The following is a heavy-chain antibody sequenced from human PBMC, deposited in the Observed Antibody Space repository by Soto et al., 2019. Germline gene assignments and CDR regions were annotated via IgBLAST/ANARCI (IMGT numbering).Heavy chain of an antibody. Sequence: SVKASCKASGGTLANFIMNWVRQTPGQGLEWMGGIVPMFGTPTYAEKFKGRVTISATGSTSTAYMELTSLRSEDTAVYYCARNGTYSSSLSQYSGMDVWGQGTTVTASS. CDR2: IVPMFGTP. J-gene: IGHJ6*02. CDR3: ARNGTYSSSLSQYSGMDV. V-gene: IGHV1-69*13. CDR1: GGTLANFI. D-gene: IGHD6-6*01.